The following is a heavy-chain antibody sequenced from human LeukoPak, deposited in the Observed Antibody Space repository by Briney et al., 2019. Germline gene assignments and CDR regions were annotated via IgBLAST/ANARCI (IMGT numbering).Heavy chain of an antibody. CDR1: GVTFSIYE. Sequence: PGGSLRLSCAVSGVTFSIYEMHWVRQAPGKGLEWIGEINHSGSTNYNPSLKSRVTISVDTSKNQFSLKLSSVTAADTAVYYCAREEDSSGWGYYFDYWGQGTLVTVSS. CDR2: INHSGST. J-gene: IGHJ4*02. D-gene: IGHD3-22*01. CDR3: AREEDSSGWGYYFDY. V-gene: IGHV4-34*01.